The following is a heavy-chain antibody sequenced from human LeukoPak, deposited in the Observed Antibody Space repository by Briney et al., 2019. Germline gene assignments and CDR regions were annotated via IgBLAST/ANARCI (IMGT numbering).Heavy chain of an antibody. CDR2: IYYSGST. Sequence: SETPSLTCTVSGGSISSSSYYWGWIRQPPGKGLEWIGSIYYSGSTYYNPSLKSRVTISVDTSKNQFSLKLSSVTAADTAVYYCARGLSYGDYGYWGQGTLVTVSS. V-gene: IGHV4-39*07. CDR3: ARGLSYGDYGY. CDR1: GGSISSSSYY. J-gene: IGHJ4*02. D-gene: IGHD4-17*01.